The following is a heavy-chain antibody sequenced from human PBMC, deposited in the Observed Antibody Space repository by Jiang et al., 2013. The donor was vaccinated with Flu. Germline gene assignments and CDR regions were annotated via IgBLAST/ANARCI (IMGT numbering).Heavy chain of an antibody. Sequence: GAEVKKPGESLKISCKGSGYNFGSYWIGWVRQMPGKGLEWMGIIYPGDSHIRYNPSFQGQVTISADKSISIADLQWSSLKASDAAIYYCVRHPPYYYGSGSEFDYWGQGTLVTVSS. CDR1: GYNFGSYW. CDR2: IYPGDSHI. J-gene: IGHJ4*02. D-gene: IGHD3-10*01. CDR3: VRHPPYYYGSGSEFDY. V-gene: IGHV5-51*01.